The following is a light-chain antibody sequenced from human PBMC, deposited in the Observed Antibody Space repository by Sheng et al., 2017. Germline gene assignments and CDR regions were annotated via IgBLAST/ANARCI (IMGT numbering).Light chain of an antibody. CDR3: QVWDYISDHWV. J-gene: IGLJ3*02. Sequence: SYVLTQPPSVSVAPGQPARISCGGDDIGGRSVHWYQQKPGQAPVMVLYDSSNRPSGIPDRFSGSNSGNTATLTIIRVEVGDEADYYCQVWDYISDHWVFGGGTKLTVL. CDR1: DIGGRS. V-gene: IGLV3-21*02. CDR2: DSS.